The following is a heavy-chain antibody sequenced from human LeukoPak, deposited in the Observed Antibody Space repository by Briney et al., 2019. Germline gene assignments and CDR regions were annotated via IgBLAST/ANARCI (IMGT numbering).Heavy chain of an antibody. J-gene: IGHJ4*02. D-gene: IGHD3-9*01. CDR1: GFSVSSSY. CDR3: AKGTYYDILTGYFDY. CDR2: IYSGGSI. V-gene: IGHV3-53*05. Sequence: GGSLRLSCAASGFSVSSSYMSWVRQAPGKGLEWVSVIYSGGSIYYADSVKGRFTISRDNAKNSLYLQMNSLRAEDTALYYCAKGTYYDILTGYFDYWGQGTLVTVSS.